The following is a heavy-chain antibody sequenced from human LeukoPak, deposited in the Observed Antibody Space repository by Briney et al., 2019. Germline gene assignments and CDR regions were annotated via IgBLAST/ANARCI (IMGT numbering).Heavy chain of an antibody. Sequence: GGSLRLSCAASGFSFSSYAMTWVRQAPGKGLEWVSSIDAGGGDTYHSDSVKGRFTISRDNSMNTLYLQMNSLRADDTAVYYCGRPTKYWLVRGNGVDVWGQGTTVTVSS. CDR3: GRPTKYWLVRGNGVDV. CDR1: GFSFSSYA. D-gene: IGHD6-19*01. V-gene: IGHV3-23*01. J-gene: IGHJ6*02. CDR2: IDAGGGDT.